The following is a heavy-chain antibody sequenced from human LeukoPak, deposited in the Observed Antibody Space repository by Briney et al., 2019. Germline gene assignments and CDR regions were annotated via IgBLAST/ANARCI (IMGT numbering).Heavy chain of an antibody. Sequence: GGSLRLSCAASGFTFSSYAMSWVREALGKGLEWVSAISVSGNTYHADSVKGRFTISRDSSKNTLYLQMNRLRAEDAAVYYCAKAPVTTCSGAYCYPFDYWGQGTLVTVSS. CDR1: GFTFSSYA. CDR3: AKAPVTTCSGAYCYPFDY. V-gene: IGHV3-23*01. D-gene: IGHD2-21*01. CDR2: ISVSGNT. J-gene: IGHJ4*02.